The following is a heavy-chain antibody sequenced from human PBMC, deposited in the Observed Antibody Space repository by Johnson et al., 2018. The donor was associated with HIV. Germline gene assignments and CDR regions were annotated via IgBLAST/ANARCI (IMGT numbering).Heavy chain of an antibody. CDR1: GFTLHDHA. J-gene: IGHJ3*02. V-gene: IGHV3-9*01. Sequence: EVQLVESGGGLVQPGGSLRLSCAASGFTLHDHAMHWVRQAPGQGLELVSGISWNSGSIGHADSVKGRFTISRDNAKNSLYLQMNSLRGEDTALYYCARDIREEYSSSSSAFDIWGQGTMVTVSS. CDR3: ARDIREEYSSSSSAFDI. D-gene: IGHD6-6*01. CDR2: ISWNSGSI.